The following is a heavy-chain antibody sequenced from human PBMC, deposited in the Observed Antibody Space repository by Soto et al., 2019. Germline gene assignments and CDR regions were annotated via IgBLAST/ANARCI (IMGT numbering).Heavy chain of an antibody. D-gene: IGHD1-1*01. V-gene: IGHV3-74*01. CDR2: IGPDGSST. CDR1: GFTFGIHW. CDR3: ARDNNWSYDX. J-gene: IGHJ4*02. Sequence: LRLSCAAAGFTFGIHWMHWVRQAPGKGLVWVSHIGPDGSSTRDADSVQGRFTISRDNARNTLYLQMNSRRDEDTAVYYCARDNNWSYDXWGQGIRVTVSX.